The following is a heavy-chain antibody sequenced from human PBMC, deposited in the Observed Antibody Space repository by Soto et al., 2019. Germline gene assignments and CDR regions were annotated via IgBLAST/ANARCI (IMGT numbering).Heavy chain of an antibody. V-gene: IGHV3-30-3*01. Sequence: GGSLRLSCAASGFTFSSYAMHWVRQAPGKGLEWVAVISYDGSNKYYADSVKGRFTISRDNSKNTLYLQMNSLRAEDTAVYYCARDRRWLQSRAGAFDIWGQGTMVTVSS. CDR1: GFTFSSYA. D-gene: IGHD5-12*01. CDR2: ISYDGSNK. J-gene: IGHJ3*02. CDR3: ARDRRWLQSRAGAFDI.